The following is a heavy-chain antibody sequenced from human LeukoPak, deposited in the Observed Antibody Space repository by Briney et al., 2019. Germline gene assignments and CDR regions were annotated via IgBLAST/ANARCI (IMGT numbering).Heavy chain of an antibody. Sequence: GSLRLSCAASGFTFSSYSMNWVRQAPGKGLEWVSYISSSSSTIYYADSVKGRFTISRDNAKNSLFPQMNSLRAEDTAVYYCARDPYNYGDYAYWGQGTLVTVSS. D-gene: IGHD4-17*01. CDR1: GFTFSSYS. CDR2: ISSSSSTI. J-gene: IGHJ4*02. CDR3: ARDPYNYGDYAY. V-gene: IGHV3-48*04.